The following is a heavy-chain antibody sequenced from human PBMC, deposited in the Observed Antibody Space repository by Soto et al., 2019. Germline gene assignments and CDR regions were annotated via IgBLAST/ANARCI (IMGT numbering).Heavy chain of an antibody. J-gene: IGHJ6*02. CDR3: ARRGGRGLDF. Sequence: QVRLVQSGPEVRRPGSSVTVSCQASGGTFSDYSVNWVRQAPGQGLEWMGEIIPIFDTTTYAPRFQGRLTFTADASTPTAFLVLNSLTPDDTAVYYCARRGGRGLDFWGQGTTVTVSS. CDR1: GGTFSDYS. V-gene: IGHV1-69*01. D-gene: IGHD6-25*01. CDR2: IIPIFDTT.